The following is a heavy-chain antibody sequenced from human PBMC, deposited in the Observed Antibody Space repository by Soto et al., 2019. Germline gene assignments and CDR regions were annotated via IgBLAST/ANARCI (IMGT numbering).Heavy chain of an antibody. Sequence: GTLYLTCTVSGASISSYYWSWMRQPSGKGLEWIGRLYTSGSTNYNPSLKSRVTMSVDTSKNQFSLKLSSVTAADTAVYYCARDGITLVRGVIKGRFDYWGQGTLVIVSS. CDR1: GASISSYY. D-gene: IGHD3-10*01. J-gene: IGHJ4*02. CDR3: ARDGITLVRGVIKGRFDY. V-gene: IGHV4-4*07. CDR2: LYTSGST.